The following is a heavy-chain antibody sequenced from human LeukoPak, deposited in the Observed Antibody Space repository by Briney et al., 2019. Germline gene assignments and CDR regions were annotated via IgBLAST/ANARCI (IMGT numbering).Heavy chain of an antibody. D-gene: IGHD3-16*02. Sequence: GGSLRLSCAASGFTFSSYNMNWVRQTPGKGLEWVSYISSSSRSIYYADSVKGRFTISRDNAKNSLYLQMNSPRAEDTAVYYCASHDRRSFGGVIEPFDYWGQGTLVTVSS. V-gene: IGHV3-21*05. J-gene: IGHJ4*02. CDR2: ISSSSRSI. CDR3: ASHDRRSFGGVIEPFDY. CDR1: GFTFSSYN.